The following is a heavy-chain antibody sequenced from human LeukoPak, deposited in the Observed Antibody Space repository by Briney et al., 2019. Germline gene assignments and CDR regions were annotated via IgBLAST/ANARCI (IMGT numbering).Heavy chain of an antibody. V-gene: IGHV3-23*01. Sequence: GGSVRLSCAASGFTFSTYDMSWVRQAPGKGLEWVSTITSSGGSTDYADSVKGRFTMSRDNSKNTLTLQMNSLRAEDTAVYYCAKGGPTVLDAFDMWGRARMLTVSS. CDR3: AKGGPTVLDAFDM. D-gene: IGHD4-17*01. CDR2: ITSSGGST. J-gene: IGHJ3*02. CDR1: GFTFSTYD.